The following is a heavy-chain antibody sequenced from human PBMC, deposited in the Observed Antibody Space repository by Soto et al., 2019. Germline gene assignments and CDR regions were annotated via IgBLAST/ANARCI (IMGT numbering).Heavy chain of an antibody. Sequence: GGSLRLSYAASGFTFSSYGMHWVRQAPGKGLEWVAVIWYDGSNKYYADSVKGRFTISRDNSKNTLYLQMNSLRAEDTAVYYCARGYCSSTSCSIDYWGQGTLVTVSS. CDR2: IWYDGSNK. CDR1: GFTFSSYG. V-gene: IGHV3-33*01. J-gene: IGHJ4*02. CDR3: ARGYCSSTSCSIDY. D-gene: IGHD2-2*01.